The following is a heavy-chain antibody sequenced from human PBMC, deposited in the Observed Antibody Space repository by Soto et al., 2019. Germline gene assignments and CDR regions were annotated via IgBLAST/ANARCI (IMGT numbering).Heavy chain of an antibody. V-gene: IGHV3-64D*06. Sequence: PGGSLRLSCSASGFTFSSYAIHWVRQAPGKGLEYVSAISSNGGSTYYADSVKGRFTISRDNSKNTLYLQMSSLRAEDTAVYYCVGQRIGSDTAMVTVSPWGQGTLVTVSS. CDR2: ISSNGGST. J-gene: IGHJ5*02. CDR3: VGQRIGSDTAMVTVSP. D-gene: IGHD5-18*01. CDR1: GFTFSSYA.